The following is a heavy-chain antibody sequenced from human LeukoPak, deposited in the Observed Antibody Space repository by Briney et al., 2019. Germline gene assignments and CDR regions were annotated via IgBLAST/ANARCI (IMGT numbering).Heavy chain of an antibody. D-gene: IGHD3-9*01. CDR1: GGSISSYY. Sequence: SETLSLTCTVSGGSISSYYWGWIRQSPGKGLEWIGNIYHSGITHYNPSLQGRVTLSVDTSKNQFSLNLNSVTAADTAVYYCTRFSTASSRPAYYWGQGTLVIVSS. V-gene: IGHV4-59*04. CDR2: IYHSGIT. CDR3: TRFSTASSRPAYY. J-gene: IGHJ4*02.